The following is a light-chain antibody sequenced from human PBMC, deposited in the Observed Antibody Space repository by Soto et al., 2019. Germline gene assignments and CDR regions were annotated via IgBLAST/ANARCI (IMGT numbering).Light chain of an antibody. J-gene: IGLJ1*01. CDR2: NNN. Sequence: QAVVTQPPSASGTPGQRVTISCSGSSSNIGSNTVNWYQQLPGTAPKLLIYNNNQRPSGVPDRFSGSKSGTSASLAISGLQSEDEADHYCAAWDDSLNGLVFGTGTKVTVL. CDR1: SSNIGSNT. CDR3: AAWDDSLNGLV. V-gene: IGLV1-44*01.